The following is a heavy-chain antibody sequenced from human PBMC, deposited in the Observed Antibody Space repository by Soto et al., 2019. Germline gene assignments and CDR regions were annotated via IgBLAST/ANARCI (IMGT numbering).Heavy chain of an antibody. CDR3: AKGGRAYCGGDCRYYFDY. Sequence: QVQLVESGGGVVQPGRSLRLSCAASRFTFSGYGMHWVRQAPGNGLEWVAVISYDGSNKFYADSVKGRFTISRDNSKNTLYLQMNSLRAEDTAVYYCAKGGRAYCGGDCRYYFDYWGQGTLVTVSS. CDR2: ISYDGSNK. CDR1: RFTFSGYG. J-gene: IGHJ4*02. D-gene: IGHD2-21*02. V-gene: IGHV3-30*18.